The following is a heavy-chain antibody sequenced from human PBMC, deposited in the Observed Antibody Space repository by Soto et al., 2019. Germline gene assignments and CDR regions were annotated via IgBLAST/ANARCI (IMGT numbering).Heavy chain of an antibody. J-gene: IGHJ4*02. V-gene: IGHV4-59*08. CDR2: IYYSGST. CDR3: AVRAIAAAGGEEY. Sequence: SETLSLTCTVSGGSISSYYWSWIRQPPGKGLEWIGYIYYSGSTNYNPSLKSRVTISVDTSKNQFSLKLSSVTAADTAVYYCAVRAIAAAGGEEYWGQGTLVTVSS. CDR1: GGSISSYY. D-gene: IGHD6-13*01.